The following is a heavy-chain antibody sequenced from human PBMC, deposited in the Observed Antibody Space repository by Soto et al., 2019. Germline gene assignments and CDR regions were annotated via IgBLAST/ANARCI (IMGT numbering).Heavy chain of an antibody. V-gene: IGHV1-69*06. CDR3: ARDPQKYSSSYNWCDP. D-gene: IGHD6-13*01. Sequence: SVKVSCKASGGTLSSYAISWVRQAPGQGLEWRGGIIPIFGTANYAQKFQGRVTITADKSTSTAYMELSSLRSEDTAVYYCARDPQKYSSSYNWCDPWGQGTLVTVSS. CDR2: IIPIFGTA. J-gene: IGHJ5*02. CDR1: GGTLSSYA.